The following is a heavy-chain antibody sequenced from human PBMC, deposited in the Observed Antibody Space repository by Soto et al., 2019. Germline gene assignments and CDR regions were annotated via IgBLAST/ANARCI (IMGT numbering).Heavy chain of an antibody. CDR2: MNPNSGNT. D-gene: IGHD6-6*01. Sequence: GASVKVSCKASGYTFTSYDINWVRQATGQGLEWMGWMNPNSGNTGYAQKFQGRVTMTRNTSISTAYVELSSLRSEDTAVYYCARGDRYSSSSWDYYYGMDVWGQGTTVTVSS. J-gene: IGHJ6*02. CDR3: ARGDRYSSSSWDYYYGMDV. CDR1: GYTFTSYD. V-gene: IGHV1-8*01.